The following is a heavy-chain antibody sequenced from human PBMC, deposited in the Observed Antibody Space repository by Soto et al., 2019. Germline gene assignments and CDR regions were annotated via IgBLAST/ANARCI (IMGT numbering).Heavy chain of an antibody. CDR2: INPNSGGT. CDR3: ARGLSSSGGMEV. D-gene: IGHD2-2*01. CDR1: GYTFTGYY. Sequence: QVQLVQSGAEVKKPGASVKVSCKASGYTFTGYYLHWVRQAPGQGLECMGWINPNSGGTKSAQTFQGRVTMTRDTSISTAYMELSSLRSDDTALYYCARGLSSSGGMEVLGQGTTVTVSS. J-gene: IGHJ6*02. V-gene: IGHV1-2*02.